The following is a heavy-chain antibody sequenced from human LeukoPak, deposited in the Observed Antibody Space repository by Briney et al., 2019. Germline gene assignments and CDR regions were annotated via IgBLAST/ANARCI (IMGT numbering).Heavy chain of an antibody. Sequence: GGSLRLTCAASGFILSRYSMTWVRQAPGKGLEWVANIKQDGSDTYYVDSVKGRFTISRDSARSSLYLQMNSLRADDTAVYYCARDRFGEFFFDYWGQGTLVTVSS. V-gene: IGHV3-7*01. CDR3: ARDRFGEFFFDY. CDR1: GFILSRYS. J-gene: IGHJ4*02. CDR2: IKQDGSDT. D-gene: IGHD3-10*01.